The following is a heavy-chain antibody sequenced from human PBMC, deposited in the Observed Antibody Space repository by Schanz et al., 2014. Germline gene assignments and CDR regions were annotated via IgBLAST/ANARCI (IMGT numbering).Heavy chain of an antibody. D-gene: IGHD3-3*01. CDR2: IDPNSGGT. V-gene: IGHV1-2*02. CDR1: GNTLSAYS. J-gene: IGHJ3*01. Sequence: QVQLVQSGADVKKPGASVKVSCKASGNTLSAYSIHWIRQAPGQGLEWMGWIDPNSGGTNYAQKFQGRVTMTSDTSITTVYMEKNRLTSDDTAVFYCARTASHDVWRGYIPHYAFDLWGQGTVVIVSS. CDR3: ARTASHDVWRGYIPHYAFDL.